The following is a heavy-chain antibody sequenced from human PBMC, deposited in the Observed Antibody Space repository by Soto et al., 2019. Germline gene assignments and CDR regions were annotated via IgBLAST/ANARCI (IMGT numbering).Heavy chain of an antibody. J-gene: IGHJ6*02. CDR3: TTDVVFWGGVRYYYYYGMDV. D-gene: IGHD3-16*01. CDR1: GFTFSNAW. Sequence: EVQLVESGGGLVKPGGSLRLSCAASGFTFSNAWMNWVRQAPGKGLEWVGRIKSKTDGGTTDYAAPGKGRFTISRDDSKNTLYLQMNSLKTEETAVYYCTTDVVFWGGVRYYYYYGMDVWGQGTTVTVSS. CDR2: IKSKTDGGTT. V-gene: IGHV3-15*07.